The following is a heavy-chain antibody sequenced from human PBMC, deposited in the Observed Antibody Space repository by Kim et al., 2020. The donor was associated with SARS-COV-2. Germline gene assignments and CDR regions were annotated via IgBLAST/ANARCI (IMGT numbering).Heavy chain of an antibody. V-gene: IGHV3-30*18. CDR1: GFTFSSYG. CDR3: AKDRIWFGVSGRYYGMDV. J-gene: IGHJ6*02. CDR2: ISYDGSNK. D-gene: IGHD3-10*01. Sequence: GGSLRLSCAASGFTFSSYGMHWVRQAPGKGLEWVAVISYDGSNKYYADSVKGRFTISRDNSKNTLYLQMNSLRAEDTAVYYCAKDRIWFGVSGRYYGMDVWGQGTTVTVSS.